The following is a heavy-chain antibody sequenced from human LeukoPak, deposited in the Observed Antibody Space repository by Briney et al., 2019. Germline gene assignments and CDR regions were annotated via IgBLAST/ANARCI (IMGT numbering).Heavy chain of an antibody. CDR1: GFNFHNFA. D-gene: IGHD5-24*01. J-gene: IGHJ4*02. V-gene: IGHV3-30*04. Sequence: GGSLRLSCVASGFNFHNFAMHWVRQAPGKGLGWVAVISNDDRNKYYTDSVKGRFIISRDNSKNTVYLQMNSLKTEDTAMYYCARPSPPGDGYNPCDYWGPGALVVVSS. CDR3: ARPSPPGDGYNPCDY. CDR2: ISNDDRNK.